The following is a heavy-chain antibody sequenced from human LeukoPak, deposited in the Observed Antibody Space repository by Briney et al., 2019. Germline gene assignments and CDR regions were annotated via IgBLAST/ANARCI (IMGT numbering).Heavy chain of an antibody. D-gene: IGHD3-10*01. CDR3: AREASLWFGEIDY. J-gene: IGHJ4*02. CDR2: ISSSSSTI. Sequence: GGSLRLSCAASGFTFSSYSMNWVRQAPGKGLEWVSYISSSSSTIYYADSVKGRFTISRDNAKNSLYLQMNSLRAEDTAVYYCAREASLWFGEIDYWGQGTLVTVSS. V-gene: IGHV3-48*04. CDR1: GFTFSSYS.